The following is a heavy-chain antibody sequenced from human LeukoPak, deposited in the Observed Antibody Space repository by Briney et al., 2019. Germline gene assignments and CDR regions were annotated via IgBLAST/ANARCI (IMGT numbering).Heavy chain of an antibody. J-gene: IGHJ3*02. D-gene: IGHD3-22*01. V-gene: IGHV1-2*04. Sequence: GASVKVSCKASGYTFTGYYMHWVRQAPGQGFEWMGWINPNSGGTNYAQKFQGWVTMTRDTSISTAYMELSRLRSDDTAVYYCARGDYYDSSGYYDALNAFDIWGQGTMVTVSS. CDR2: INPNSGGT. CDR1: GYTFTGYY. CDR3: ARGDYYDSSGYYDALNAFDI.